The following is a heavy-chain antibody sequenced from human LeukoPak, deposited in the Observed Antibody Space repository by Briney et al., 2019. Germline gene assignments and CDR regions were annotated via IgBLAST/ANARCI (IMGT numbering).Heavy chain of an antibody. J-gene: IGHJ6*02. CDR3: ARAAHGGRPYHYTLDV. Sequence: GGSLTLSCTASGFMFSSYGMHWVRQAPGKGLEWVAVIWFDGTIKYYGDSVKGRFTISRDNSKNTLSLQMDSLRAEDTAVYYCARAAHGGRPYHYTLDVWGQGTTVTVSS. CDR2: IWFDGTIK. D-gene: IGHD4-23*01. CDR1: GFMFSSYG. V-gene: IGHV3-33*08.